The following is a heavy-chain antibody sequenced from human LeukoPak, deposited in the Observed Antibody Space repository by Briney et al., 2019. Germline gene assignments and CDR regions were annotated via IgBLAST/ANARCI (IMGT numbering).Heavy chain of an antibody. V-gene: IGHV3-30*18. Sequence: GGSLRLSCAASRFIFSSYDMHWVRQAPGKGLEWVAAISYHGRNKYYADSVKGRFTISRDNSENTLYLQMNSLRPEDTAVYYCAKGDGYSGSGSEKRGLDYWGQGTLVTVSS. CDR3: AKGDGYSGSGSEKRGLDY. D-gene: IGHD3-10*01. J-gene: IGHJ4*02. CDR1: RFIFSSYD. CDR2: ISYHGRNK.